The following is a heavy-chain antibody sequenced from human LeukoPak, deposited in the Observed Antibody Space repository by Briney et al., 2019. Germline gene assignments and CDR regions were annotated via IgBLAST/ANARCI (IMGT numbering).Heavy chain of an antibody. CDR2: TSDDGSVK. V-gene: IGHV3-30-3*01. D-gene: IGHD4-17*01. J-gene: IGHJ4*02. CDR3: ARAPGGFHGDYSPIAY. CDR1: GFTVSSYA. Sequence: PGGSLRLSCAASGFTVSSYAMHWVRQAPGKGLQWLALTSDDGSVKYYADSVKGRFTISRDNSQNTLYLQMNSLRANETAIYYCARAPGGFHGDYSPIAYWGQGTLVTVSS.